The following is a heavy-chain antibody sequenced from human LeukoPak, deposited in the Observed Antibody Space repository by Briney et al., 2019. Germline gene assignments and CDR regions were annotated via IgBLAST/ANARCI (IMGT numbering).Heavy chain of an antibody. CDR1: GYTLTELS. J-gene: IGHJ4*02. CDR2: FDPEDGET. D-gene: IGHD2-8*01. V-gene: IGHV1-24*01. Sequence: ASVKVSCKVSGYTLTELSMHWVRQAPGKGLEWMGGFDPEDGETIYAQKFQGRVTMTEDTSTDTAYMEVSSLRSEDTAVYYCATVGGYCTNGVCKDPFDYWGQGTLVTVSS. CDR3: ATVGGYCTNGVCKDPFDY.